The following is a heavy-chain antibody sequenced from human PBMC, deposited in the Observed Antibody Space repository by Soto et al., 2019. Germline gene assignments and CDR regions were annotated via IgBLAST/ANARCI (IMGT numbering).Heavy chain of an antibody. CDR1: GFTFSSYG. CDR2: ISYDGSNK. V-gene: IGHV3-30*18. Sequence: GGSLRLSCAASGFTFSSYGVHWVRQAPGKGLEWVAVISYDGSNKYYADSVKGRFTISRDNSKNTLYLQMNSLRAEDTAVYYCAKDLDDSSAQEDYYYYGMDVWGQGTTVTVS. J-gene: IGHJ6*02. CDR3: AKDLDDSSAQEDYYYYGMDV. D-gene: IGHD3-22*01.